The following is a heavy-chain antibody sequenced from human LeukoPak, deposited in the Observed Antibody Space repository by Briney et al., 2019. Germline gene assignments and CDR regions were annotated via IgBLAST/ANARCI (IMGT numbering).Heavy chain of an antibody. J-gene: IGHJ6*02. D-gene: IGHD6-19*01. CDR3: ARVVYSSGWLAPEDYYYYGMDV. CDR2: IYYSGST. V-gene: IGHV4-59*01. CDR1: GGSISSYY. Sequence: SETLSLTCTVSGGSISSYYWSWIRQPPGKGLEWIGYIYYSGSTNYNPSLKSRVTISVDTSKNQFSLKLSSVTAADTAAYYCARVVYSSGWLAPEDYYYYGMDVWGQGTTVTVSS.